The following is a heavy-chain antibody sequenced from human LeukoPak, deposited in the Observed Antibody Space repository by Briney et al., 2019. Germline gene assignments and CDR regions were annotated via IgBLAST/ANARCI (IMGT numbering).Heavy chain of an antibody. CDR2: IYPGDSDT. V-gene: IGHV5-51*01. D-gene: IGHD4-11*01. J-gene: IGHJ4*02. Sequence: GESLKISCKGSGYSFPNYWIAWVRQMPGKGLEWMGIIYPGDSDTRYSPSFQGQVTISADKSISTAYLQWSSLKASDTAMYYCARLYSNYVGNVRDYWGQGTLVTVSS. CDR3: ARLYSNYVGNVRDY. CDR1: GYSFPNYW.